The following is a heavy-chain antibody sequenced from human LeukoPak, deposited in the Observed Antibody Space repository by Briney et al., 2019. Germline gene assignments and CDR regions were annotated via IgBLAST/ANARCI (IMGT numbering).Heavy chain of an antibody. D-gene: IGHD6-19*01. V-gene: IGHV4-4*07. Sequence: SETLSLTCTVSGGSISSYYWSWIRQTAGMRLEWIGRIYTSGSTDYSPSLRGRVTISVDKSKNHLSLKLNSVTAADTAVYYCATSAAVGGVKWFDPWGQGTLVTVSS. CDR2: IYTSGST. J-gene: IGHJ5*02. CDR3: ATSAAVGGVKWFDP. CDR1: GGSISSYY.